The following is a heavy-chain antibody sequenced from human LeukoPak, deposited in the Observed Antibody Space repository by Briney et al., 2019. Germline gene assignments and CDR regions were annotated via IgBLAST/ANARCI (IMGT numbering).Heavy chain of an antibody. CDR2: IYYSGST. V-gene: IGHV4-59*08. CDR3: ARHNRCSSTSCCEVGSYYYYYYYMDV. D-gene: IGHD2-2*01. J-gene: IGHJ6*03. Sequence: PSETLSLTCTVSGGSISSYYWSWIRQPPGKGLEWIGYIYYSGSTNYNPSLKSRVTISVDTSKNQFSLKLSSVTAADTAVYYCARHNRCSSTSCCEVGSYYYYYYYMDVWGKGTTVTVSS. CDR1: GGSISSYY.